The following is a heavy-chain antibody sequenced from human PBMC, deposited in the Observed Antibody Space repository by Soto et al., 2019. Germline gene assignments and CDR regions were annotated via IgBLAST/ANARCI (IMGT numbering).Heavy chain of an antibody. CDR2: IRTSGSTI. Sequence: MSWIRQAPGQGLEWVSNIRTSGSTINYADSVKGRFTISRDNAKNSLYLQMNSLRAEDTAVYYCARVSPPLDYWGQGTLVTVSS. V-gene: IGHV3-11*01. J-gene: IGHJ4*02. CDR3: ARVSPPLDY.